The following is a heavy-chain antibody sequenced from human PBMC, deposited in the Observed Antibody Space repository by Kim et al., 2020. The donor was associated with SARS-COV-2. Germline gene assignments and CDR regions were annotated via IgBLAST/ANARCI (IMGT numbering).Heavy chain of an antibody. CDR2: VHYDGSI. CDR1: GGSCSGYH. Sequence: SETLSLTCAVYGGSCSGYHCSWIRQPPGKGLEWIGEVHYDGSINYSPSLTSRVTISVDTSKTQFSLKMNSVTAADTAVYYCARGYDTTWPIWPHWGQGSL. CDR3: ARGYDTTWPIWPH. V-gene: IGHV4-34*01. D-gene: IGHD3-22*01. J-gene: IGHJ4*02.